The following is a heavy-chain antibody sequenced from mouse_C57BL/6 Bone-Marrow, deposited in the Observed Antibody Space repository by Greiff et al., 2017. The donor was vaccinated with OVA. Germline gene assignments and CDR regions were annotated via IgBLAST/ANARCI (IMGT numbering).Heavy chain of an antibody. Sequence: VQLQQPGAELVRPGASVKLSCTASGFNIKDDYMHWVKQRPEQGLEWIGWIDPENGDTEYASKFQGKATITADTSSNTAYLQLSSLTSEDTAVYYCTRLRPYWYFDVWGTGTTVTVSS. CDR1: GFNIKDDY. J-gene: IGHJ1*03. V-gene: IGHV14-4*01. CDR2: IDPENGDT. D-gene: IGHD2-4*01. CDR3: TRLRPYWYFDV.